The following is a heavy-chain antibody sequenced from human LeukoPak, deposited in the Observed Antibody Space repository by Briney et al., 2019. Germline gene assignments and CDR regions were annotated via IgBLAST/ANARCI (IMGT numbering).Heavy chain of an antibody. CDR1: GFTFSDSG. CDR3: AKAVIIALPFDY. CDR2: ISGSGGST. D-gene: IGHD3-16*02. V-gene: IGHV3-23*01. J-gene: IGHJ4*02. Sequence: GGSLKLSCAASGFTFSDSGMHWVRQAPVKGLEWVSAISGSGGSTYYADSVKGRFTISRDNSKNTLYLQMNSLRAEDTAVYYCAKAVIIALPFDYWGQGTLVTVSS.